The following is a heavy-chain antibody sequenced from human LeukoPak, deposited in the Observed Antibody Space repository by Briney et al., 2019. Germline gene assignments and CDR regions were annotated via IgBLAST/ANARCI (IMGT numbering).Heavy chain of an antibody. D-gene: IGHD1-1*01. CDR2: ISSSSRST. CDR1: GFTFTSYS. Sequence: GGSLRLSCAASGFTFTSYSMNWVRQAPGKGLEWVSSISSSSRSTYYADSVKGRFTISRDNAKNSLYLQMNSLRAEDTAVYYCARGGSGNWNAPFDYWGQGTLVTVSS. V-gene: IGHV3-21*01. CDR3: ARGGSGNWNAPFDY. J-gene: IGHJ4*02.